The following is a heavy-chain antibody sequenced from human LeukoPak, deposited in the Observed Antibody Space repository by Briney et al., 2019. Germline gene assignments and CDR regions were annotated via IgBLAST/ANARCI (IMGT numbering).Heavy chain of an antibody. CDR3: ARVGCSGGSCYSRKAFGI. Sequence: PSETLSLTCTVSGGSISSYYWSWIRQPPGKGLEWIGYIYYSGSTNYNPSLKSRVTISVDTSKSQFSLKLSSVTAADTAVYYCARVGCSGGSCYSRKAFGIWGQGTMVTVSS. V-gene: IGHV4-59*01. J-gene: IGHJ3*02. CDR1: GGSISSYY. CDR2: IYYSGST. D-gene: IGHD2-15*01.